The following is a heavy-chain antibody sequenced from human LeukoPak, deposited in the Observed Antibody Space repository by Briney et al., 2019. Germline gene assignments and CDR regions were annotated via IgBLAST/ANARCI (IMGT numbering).Heavy chain of an antibody. J-gene: IGHJ4*02. CDR3: AKEQLAYCGGDCSVDY. V-gene: IGHV3-23*01. CDR1: GFTFSSYA. Sequence: GGSLRLSCAASGFTFSSYAMSSVRQAPGKGLEWVSAISGSGGSTYYADSVKGRFTISRDNSKNTLYLQMNSLRAEDTAVYYCAKEQLAYCGGDCSVDYWGQGTLVTVSS. CDR2: ISGSGGST. D-gene: IGHD2-21*02.